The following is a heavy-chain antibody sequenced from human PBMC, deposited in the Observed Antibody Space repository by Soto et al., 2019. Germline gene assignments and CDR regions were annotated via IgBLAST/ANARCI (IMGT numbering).Heavy chain of an antibody. D-gene: IGHD4-17*01. Sequence: SETLSLTCTVSGYSISTGYYWGCIRQPPGKGLEWIGNIYHSGSTDYNPSLKSRVTISVDTFKNQFSLKLSSVTAADTAVYYCARYTFGDPFDYWGPGTLVTVSS. CDR2: IYHSGST. CDR1: GYSISTGYY. J-gene: IGHJ4*02. CDR3: ARYTFGDPFDY. V-gene: IGHV4-38-2*02.